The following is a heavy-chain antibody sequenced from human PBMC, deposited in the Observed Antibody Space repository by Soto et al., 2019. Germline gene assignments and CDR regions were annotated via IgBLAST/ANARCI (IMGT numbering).Heavy chain of an antibody. Sequence: EVQLVESGGGLVQPGRSLRLSCAASGFTFEDYAMHWVRQAPGKGLEWVSGISWNSGSIGYADSVKGRFTISRDNAKNSLYLQMNSLSAEDTALYYCAKDISGKRNSRLRGGLWSGYTYYYYGMDVWGQGTTVTVSS. V-gene: IGHV3-9*01. CDR1: GFTFEDYA. CDR2: ISWNSGSI. CDR3: AKDISGKRNSRLRGGLWSGYTYYYYGMDV. D-gene: IGHD3-3*01. J-gene: IGHJ6*02.